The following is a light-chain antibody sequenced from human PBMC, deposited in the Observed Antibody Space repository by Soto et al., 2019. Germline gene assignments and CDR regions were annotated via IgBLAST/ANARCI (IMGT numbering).Light chain of an antibody. V-gene: IGKV3-20*01. J-gene: IGKJ4*01. Sequence: EIVLTQSPGTLSLSPGERATLSCRASQSVSSSYLAWYQQKPGQAPRPLIYGASSRATGIPDRFSGSGSGTDFTLTISRLEPEDFAVYYCQQYGSSPLTFGGGTNVDIK. CDR3: QQYGSSPLT. CDR1: QSVSSSY. CDR2: GAS.